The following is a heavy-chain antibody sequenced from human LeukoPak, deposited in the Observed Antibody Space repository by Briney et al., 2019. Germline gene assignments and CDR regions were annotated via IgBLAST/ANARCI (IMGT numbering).Heavy chain of an antibody. CDR1: GFTFSSYS. CDR3: ARDFCSGGSCYSDYYYYMDV. D-gene: IGHD2-15*01. Sequence: PGGSLRLSCAASGFTFSSYSMNWVRQAPGKGLEWVSSISSSSSYIYYADSVKGRFTISRDNAKNSLYLQMNSLRAEDTAVYYCARDFCSGGSCYSDYYYYMDVWGKGTTVTVSS. V-gene: IGHV3-21*01. CDR2: ISSSSSYI. J-gene: IGHJ6*03.